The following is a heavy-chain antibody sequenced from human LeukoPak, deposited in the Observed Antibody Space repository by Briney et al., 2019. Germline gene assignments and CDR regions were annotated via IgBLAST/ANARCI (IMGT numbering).Heavy chain of an antibody. CDR2: IYYSGST. CDR3: AREADLRQHFDY. CDR1: GGSINSSSYY. D-gene: IGHD6-25*01. Sequence: PSETLSLTCTVSGGSINSSSYYWGWIRQPPGKGLEWIGSIYYSGSTYYNPSPESRVTISVDTSKNQFSLKLSSVTAADTAVYYCAREADLRQHFDYWGQGTLVTVSS. J-gene: IGHJ4*02. V-gene: IGHV4-39*07.